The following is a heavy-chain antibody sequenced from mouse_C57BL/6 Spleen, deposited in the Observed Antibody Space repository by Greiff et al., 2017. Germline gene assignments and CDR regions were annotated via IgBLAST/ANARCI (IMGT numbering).Heavy chain of an antibody. D-gene: IGHD1-1*01. CDR3: ARGGGSYFDY. Sequence: QVQLQQSGAELVKPGASVKLSCKASGYTFTSYWMQWVKQRPGQGLEWIGEIDPSDSCTNYTQKFKGKATLTVDTSSSTAYMQLSSLTAEDAAVYYCARGGGSYFDYWGQGTSLTVSS. CDR2: IDPSDSCT. CDR1: GYTFTSYW. V-gene: IGHV1-50*01. J-gene: IGHJ2*02.